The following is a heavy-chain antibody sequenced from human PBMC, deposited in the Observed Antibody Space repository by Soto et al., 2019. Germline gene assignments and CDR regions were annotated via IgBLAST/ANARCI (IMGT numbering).Heavy chain of an antibody. CDR2: ISGSGGST. D-gene: IGHD3-10*01. CDR1: GFTFSSYA. V-gene: IGHV3-23*01. J-gene: IGHJ6*03. CDR3: AKVLGSPYYYYYMDV. Sequence: PGGSLRISFAASGFTFSSYAMSWVRQAPGKGLEWVSAISGSGGSTYYADSVKGRFTISRDNSKNTLYLQMNSLRAEDTAVYYCAKVLGSPYYYYYMDVWGKGTTLTVSS.